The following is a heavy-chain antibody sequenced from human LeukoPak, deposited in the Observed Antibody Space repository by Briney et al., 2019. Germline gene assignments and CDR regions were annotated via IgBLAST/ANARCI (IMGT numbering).Heavy chain of an antibody. J-gene: IGHJ6*03. CDR2: INHSGST. CDR1: GGSFSDYY. CDR3: ARMRGGGIGYHYYVDV. Sequence: NPSETLSLTCAVYGGSFSDYYWSWIRQPPGKGLEWIGEINHSGSTNYNPSLKSRVSISVDTSKNQFSLKLTSVTAADTAVYYCARMRGGGIGYHYYVDVWGKGTTVSVSS. D-gene: IGHD2-15*01. V-gene: IGHV4-34*01.